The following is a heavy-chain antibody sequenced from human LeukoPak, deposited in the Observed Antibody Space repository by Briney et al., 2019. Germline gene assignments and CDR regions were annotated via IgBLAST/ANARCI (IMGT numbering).Heavy chain of an antibody. CDR3: ARGGRVVVPAAFCWFDP. Sequence: GASVKVSCKASGYTFTSYYMHWVRQAPGQGLEWMGIINPSGGSTSYAQKFQGRVTMTRDTSISTAYMELSRLRSDDTAVYYCARGGRVVVPAAFCWFDPWGQGTLVTVSS. V-gene: IGHV1-46*01. J-gene: IGHJ5*02. CDR1: GYTFTSYY. D-gene: IGHD2-2*01. CDR2: INPSGGST.